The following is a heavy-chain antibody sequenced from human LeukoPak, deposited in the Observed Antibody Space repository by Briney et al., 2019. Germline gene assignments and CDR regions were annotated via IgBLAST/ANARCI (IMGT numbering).Heavy chain of an antibody. CDR1: GYAFISYY. CDR3: ARGRSPYGGVYYFDY. V-gene: IGHV1-46*01. CDR2: INPGGGST. J-gene: IGHJ4*02. Sequence: GASVKVSCKASGYAFISYYMHWVRQAPGQGLEWMGVINPGGGSTSYVQKFQGRVTMTRDTSTSTVYMELSSLRSEDTAVYYCARGRSPYGGVYYFDYWGQGTLVTVSS. D-gene: IGHD4-23*01.